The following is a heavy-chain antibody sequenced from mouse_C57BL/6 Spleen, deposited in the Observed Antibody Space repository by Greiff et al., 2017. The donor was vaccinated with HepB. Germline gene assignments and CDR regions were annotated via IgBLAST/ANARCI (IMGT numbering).Heavy chain of an antibody. Sequence: DVKLQESGPGLVKPSQSLSLTCSVTGYSITSGYYWNWIRQFPGNKLEWMGYISYDGSNNYNPSLKNRISITRDTSKNQFFLKLNSVTTEDTATYYCARAYYDYGFDYWGQGTTLTVSS. J-gene: IGHJ2*01. CDR2: ISYDGSN. CDR3: ARAYYDYGFDY. CDR1: GYSITSGYY. D-gene: IGHD2-4*01. V-gene: IGHV3-6*01.